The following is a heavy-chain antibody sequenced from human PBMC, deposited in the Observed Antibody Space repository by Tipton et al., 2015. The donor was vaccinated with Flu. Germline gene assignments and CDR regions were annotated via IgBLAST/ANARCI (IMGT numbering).Heavy chain of an antibody. CDR3: ARAVGGGEAY. J-gene: IGHJ4*02. V-gene: IGHV3-7*03. CDR2: IKQDGSET. CDR1: GFTFSSYW. D-gene: IGHD6-19*01. Sequence: GSLRLSCAASGFTFSSYWMSWVRQAPGKGLEWVANIKQDGSETYYGDSVRGRFTISRDNAKNSLYLQMNSLRGEDTAVYYCARAVGGGEAYWGQGNLVTVSS.